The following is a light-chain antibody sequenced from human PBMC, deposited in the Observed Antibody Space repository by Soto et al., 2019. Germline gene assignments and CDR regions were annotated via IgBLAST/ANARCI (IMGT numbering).Light chain of an antibody. CDR3: TSYTSSSTLVV. V-gene: IGLV2-14*03. CDR2: DVS. CDR1: SSDVGDYNY. J-gene: IGLJ2*01. Sequence: QSALTQPASVSGSPGQSITFSCTGTSSDVGDYNYVSWYQQHPGKAPKLMIYDVSKRPSGVSNRFSGSKSGNTASLTISGLQAEDEADYYCTSYTSSSTLVVVGGGTKLTVL.